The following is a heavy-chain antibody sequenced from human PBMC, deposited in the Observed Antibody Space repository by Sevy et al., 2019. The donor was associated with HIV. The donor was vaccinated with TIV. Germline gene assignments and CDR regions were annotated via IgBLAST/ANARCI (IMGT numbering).Heavy chain of an antibody. Sequence: GGSLRLSCAGSGFTFSSYDMNWVRQAPGKGLEWISKISSSGSSIYYADSVKGRFTIARDNAKNSLNLQMNSLRAEDTALYYYARNGGAYDTGFDPWGQGTLVTVSS. D-gene: IGHD3-22*01. CDR3: ARNGGAYDTGFDP. CDR1: GFTFSSYD. V-gene: IGHV3-48*03. J-gene: IGHJ5*02. CDR2: ISSSGSSI.